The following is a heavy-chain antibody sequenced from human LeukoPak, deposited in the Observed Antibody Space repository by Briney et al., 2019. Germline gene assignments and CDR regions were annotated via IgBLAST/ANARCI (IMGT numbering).Heavy chain of an antibody. V-gene: IGHV4-59*01. CDR3: ARDHDPYYDSSGYYPLLWY. J-gene: IGHJ4*02. CDR2: IYYSGST. D-gene: IGHD3-22*01. Sequence: SETLSLTCTVSGGSISSYYWSWIRQPPGKGLEWIGYIYYSGSTNYNPSLKSRVTISVDTSKNQFSLKLSSVTAADTAVYYCARDHDPYYDSSGYYPLLWYWGQGTLVTVSS. CDR1: GGSISSYY.